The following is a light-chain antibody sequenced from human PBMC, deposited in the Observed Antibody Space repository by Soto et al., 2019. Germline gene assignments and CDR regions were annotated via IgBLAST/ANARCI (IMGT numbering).Light chain of an antibody. CDR1: QSSRYW. CDR2: EAS. Sequence: DIQMTQSPSPLSSSARDRTTITSRASQSSRYWLAWYQQKPGKAPKLMIYEASTLKSGVPSRFSGSGAGTEFTLTISSLQPDDFATYYCQQYDSYSGAFGQGTKVDIK. V-gene: IGKV1-5*03. J-gene: IGKJ1*01. CDR3: QQYDSYSGA.